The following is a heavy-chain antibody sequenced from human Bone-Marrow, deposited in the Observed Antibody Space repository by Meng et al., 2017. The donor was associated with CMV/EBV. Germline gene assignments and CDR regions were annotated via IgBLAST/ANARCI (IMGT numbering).Heavy chain of an antibody. CDR1: GFTFSSYE. Sequence: GGSLRLSCAASGFTFSSYEMNWVRQAPGKGLEWVSYISSSGSTIYYADSVKGRFTISRDNSKNTLYLQMNSLRPEDTAMYYCAKSRSPPKKVVAGPLDYWGQGTLVTVSS. CDR2: ISSSGSTI. V-gene: IGHV3-48*03. J-gene: IGHJ4*02. D-gene: IGHD6-19*01. CDR3: AKSRSPPKKVVAGPLDY.